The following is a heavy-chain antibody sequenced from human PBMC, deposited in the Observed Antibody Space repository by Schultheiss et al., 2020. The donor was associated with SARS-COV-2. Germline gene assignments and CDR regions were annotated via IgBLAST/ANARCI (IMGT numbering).Heavy chain of an antibody. Sequence: GGSLRLSCAASGFTFSSNYMSWVRQAPGKGLEWVSVIYSGGSTYYADSVKGRFTISRDNSKNTLYLQMNSLRAEDTAVYYCARDRVAAAGSGMDVWGQGTTVTVSS. CDR3: ARDRVAAAGSGMDV. D-gene: IGHD6-13*01. J-gene: IGHJ6*02. V-gene: IGHV3-66*01. CDR2: IYSGGST. CDR1: GFTFSSNY.